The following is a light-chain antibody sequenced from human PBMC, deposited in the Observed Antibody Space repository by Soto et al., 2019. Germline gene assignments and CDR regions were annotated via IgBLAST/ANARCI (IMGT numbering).Light chain of an antibody. CDR1: SSDVGSYNL. J-gene: IGLJ3*02. CDR3: CSYAGRINWV. CDR2: EVS. V-gene: IGLV2-23*02. Sequence: QSVLTQPASVSGSPGQSITISCTGTSSDVGSYNLVSWFQQHPGEAPKLIIYEVSDRPSGVSNRFSGSKSGNTASLTISGLQGSDEADYYCCSYAGRINWVFGGGTKPTVL.